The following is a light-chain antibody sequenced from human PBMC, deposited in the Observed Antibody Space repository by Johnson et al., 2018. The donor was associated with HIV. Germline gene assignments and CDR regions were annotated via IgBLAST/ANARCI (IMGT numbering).Light chain of an antibody. J-gene: IGLJ1*01. V-gene: IGLV1-51*01. CDR1: TSNIGSNS. CDR2: DNN. CDR3: GTWDSRLSVYV. Sequence: QSVLTQPPSVSAAPGQKVTISCSGNTSNIGSNSVSWYQHLPGIAPKLLIYDNNKRPSGIPARFSGSKSATSATLDITGLQTGDEADYYCGTWDSRLSVYVFGTGTKVTVL.